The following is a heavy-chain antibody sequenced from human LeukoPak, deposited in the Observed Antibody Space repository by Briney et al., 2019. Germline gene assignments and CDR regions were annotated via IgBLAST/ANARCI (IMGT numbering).Heavy chain of an antibody. D-gene: IGHD2/OR15-2a*01. CDR1: GFSFSSYGVG. V-gene: IGHV2-5*02. J-gene: IGHJ4*02. CDR2: IYWDGDR. CDR3: APRQLLETFVRETGFDY. Sequence: SGPTLVNPTQTLTLTCTFSGFSFSSYGVGVGWIRQPPGKALEWLALIYWDGDRRYSPSLESRLTITKDTSKNQVVLTMTNMDPVNTATYYCAPRQLLETFVRETGFDYWGKGTLVAVSS.